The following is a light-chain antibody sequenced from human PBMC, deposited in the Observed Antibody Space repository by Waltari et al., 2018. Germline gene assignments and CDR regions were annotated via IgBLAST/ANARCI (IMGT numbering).Light chain of an antibody. Sequence: DIVMTQSPDSLAVSLGERATINCKSSQSVLYSSNNKDYLAWYQQKPGQPPKLHIYWASPRESGVPDRFRGSGSETEFTLTISSLQAEYVAVYYCQQYYGTPLTFGGGTKVEVK. CDR2: WAS. V-gene: IGKV4-1*01. CDR3: QQYYGTPLT. J-gene: IGKJ4*01. CDR1: QSVLYSSNNKDY.